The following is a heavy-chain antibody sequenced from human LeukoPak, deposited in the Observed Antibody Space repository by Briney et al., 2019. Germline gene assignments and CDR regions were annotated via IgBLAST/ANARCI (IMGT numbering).Heavy chain of an antibody. V-gene: IGHV4-34*01. CDR1: VGSYSGYY. Sequence: PSETLSLTCAVYVGSYSGYYWSWIRQPPGKGLEWIGEINHSGSTNYNPSLKSRVTISVDTSKNQFSLKLSSVTAADTAVYYCAREGRTPLHWVDPWGQGTLVTVSS. CDR3: AREGRTPLHWVDP. CDR2: INHSGST. D-gene: IGHD3-10*01. J-gene: IGHJ5*02.